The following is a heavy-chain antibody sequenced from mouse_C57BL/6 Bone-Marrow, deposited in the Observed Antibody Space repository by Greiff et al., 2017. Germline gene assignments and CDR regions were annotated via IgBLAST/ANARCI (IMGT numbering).Heavy chain of an antibody. J-gene: IGHJ2*01. Sequence: VQLQQSGAELARPGASVKMSCKASGYTFTSYTMHWVKQRPGQGLEWIGYINPSSGYTKYNQKFKDKATLTADKSSSTAYMQLSSLTSEDSAVYYCARGGLRLFDYWGQGTTLTVSS. CDR3: ARGGLRLFDY. D-gene: IGHD2-2*01. CDR2: INPSSGYT. V-gene: IGHV1-4*01. CDR1: GYTFTSYT.